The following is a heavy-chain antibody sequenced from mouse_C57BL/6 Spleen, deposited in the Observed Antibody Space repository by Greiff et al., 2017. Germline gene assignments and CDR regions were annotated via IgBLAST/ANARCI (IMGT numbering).Heavy chain of an antibody. V-gene: IGHV1-74*01. D-gene: IGHD1-1*01. CDR1: GYTFTSYW. J-gene: IGHJ4*01. Sequence: VQLQQPGAELVKPGASVKVSCKASGYTFTSYWMHWVKQRPGQGLEWIGRIHPSDSDTNYNQKFKGKATLTVDKASSTAYMQLSSLTSEDSAVYYCAIPPYYYGNSYDAMDYWGQGTSVTVSS. CDR2: IHPSDSDT. CDR3: AIPPYYYGNSYDAMDY.